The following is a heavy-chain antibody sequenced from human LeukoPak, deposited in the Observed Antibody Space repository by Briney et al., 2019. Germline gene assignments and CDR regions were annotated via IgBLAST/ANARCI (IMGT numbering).Heavy chain of an antibody. D-gene: IGHD2-2*02. CDR1: TFTVGTYW. CDR2: IKQDGSEK. J-gene: IGHJ6*02. CDR3: ARGSYTLYNGMDV. Sequence: PGGSLRLSCAASTFTVGTYWINWVRQAPGKGLEWVANIKQDGSEKYYVDSVKGRFTMSRDNAKKSVYLQMNSLRAEDTAVYYCARGSYTLYNGMDVWGQGTTVTVSS. V-gene: IGHV3-7*01.